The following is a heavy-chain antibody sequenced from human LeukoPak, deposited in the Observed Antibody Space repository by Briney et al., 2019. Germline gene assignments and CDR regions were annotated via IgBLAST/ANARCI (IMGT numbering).Heavy chain of an antibody. CDR1: GFTFSDYY. J-gene: IGHJ4*02. D-gene: IGHD5-18*01. CDR2: ISSSGSTI. CDR3: ARAGMWIQLWSTSFDY. V-gene: IGHV3-11*04. Sequence: MSGGSLRLSCAASGFTFSDYYMSWIRQAPGKGLEWVSYISSSGSTIYYADSVKGRFTISRDNAKNSLYLQMNSLRAEDTAVYYCARAGMWIQLWSTSFDYWGQGTLVTVSS.